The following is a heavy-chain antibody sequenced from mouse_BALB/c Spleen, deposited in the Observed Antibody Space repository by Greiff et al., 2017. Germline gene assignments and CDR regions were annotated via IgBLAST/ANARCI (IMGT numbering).Heavy chain of an antibody. CDR1: GYTFTEYT. Sequence: DVQLQESGPELVKPGASVKISCKTSGYTFTEYTMHWVKQSHGKSLEWIGGINPNNGGTSYNQNFKDKASLTVDKSSSTAYMELHSLTSEDSAVYYCARFDERGAMDYWGQGTSVTVSS. V-gene: IGHV1-18*01. CDR3: ARFDERGAMDY. J-gene: IGHJ4*01. CDR2: INPNNGGT.